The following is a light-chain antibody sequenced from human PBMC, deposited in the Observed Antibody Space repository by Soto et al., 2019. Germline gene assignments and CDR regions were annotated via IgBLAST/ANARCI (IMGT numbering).Light chain of an antibody. CDR1: QSVSSY. CDR2: DAS. CDR3: QQRSNWPPIT. V-gene: IGKV3-11*01. Sequence: LTQSPATLSLSPGERATLSCRASQSVSSYLAWYQQKPGQAPRLLIYDASNRATGIPARFSGSGSGTDFTLTISSLEPEDFAVYYCQQRSNWPPITFGQGTRLEIK. J-gene: IGKJ5*01.